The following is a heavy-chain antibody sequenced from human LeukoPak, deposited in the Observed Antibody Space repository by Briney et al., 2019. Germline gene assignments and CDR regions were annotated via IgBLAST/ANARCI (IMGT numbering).Heavy chain of an antibody. CDR3: ARAVGDYTSVGYYYYYMDV. CDR1: GYTFSSYA. Sequence: ASVKVSCKASGYTFSSYAISWVRQAPGQGLEWMGRVIPIFGTANYAQKFQGRVTITTDESTSTAYMELSSLRSEDTAVYYCARAVGDYTSVGYYYYYMDVWGKGTTVTVSS. V-gene: IGHV1-69*05. CDR2: VIPIFGTA. J-gene: IGHJ6*03. D-gene: IGHD4-11*01.